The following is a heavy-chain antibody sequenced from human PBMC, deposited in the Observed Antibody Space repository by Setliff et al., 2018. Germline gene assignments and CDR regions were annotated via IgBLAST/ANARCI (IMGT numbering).Heavy chain of an antibody. CDR1: GGSISNTFYY. V-gene: IGHV4-61*09. Sequence: PSETLSLTCAVSGGSISNTFYYWTWIRQPAGKGLEWIGQIYTSWTTYSNASLASRLTISVDTAKNQFSLKLTSVTAADTAVYYCAKVGIFGGGYFDLWGLGTLVTVSS. D-gene: IGHD3-3*01. J-gene: IGHJ4*02. CDR2: IYTSWTT. CDR3: AKVGIFGGGYFDL.